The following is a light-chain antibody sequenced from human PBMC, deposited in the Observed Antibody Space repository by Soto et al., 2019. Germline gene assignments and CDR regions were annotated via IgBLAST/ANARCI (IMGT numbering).Light chain of an antibody. CDR3: QQYQSLT. CDR1: QNIGTY. J-gene: IGKJ4*01. Sequence: ETVLTQSPASPSLSPGERATLSCRASQNIGTYLAWYQQKPGQAPRLLIYDASNRATGIPARFSGTGSGTDFTLTISRLEPEDFAVYYCQQYQSLTFGGGTKVDIK. V-gene: IGKV3-11*01. CDR2: DAS.